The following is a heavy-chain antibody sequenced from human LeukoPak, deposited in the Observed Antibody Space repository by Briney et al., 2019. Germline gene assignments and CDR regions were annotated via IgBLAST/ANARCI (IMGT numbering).Heavy chain of an antibody. CDR2: AYSSGST. D-gene: IGHD2-15*01. V-gene: IGHV4-4*09. Sequence: PSETLSLTCTVSGDSISDYYRSWIRQPPGKGLEWIAYAYSSGSTKYNPSLRSRVSMSVDTSQNQSSLKLHTVTAADTAIYYCARNPRSCTGGGTCYSWFDLSGQGTLVTVSS. J-gene: IGHJ5*02. CDR1: GDSISDYY. CDR3: ARNPRSCTGGGTCYSWFDL.